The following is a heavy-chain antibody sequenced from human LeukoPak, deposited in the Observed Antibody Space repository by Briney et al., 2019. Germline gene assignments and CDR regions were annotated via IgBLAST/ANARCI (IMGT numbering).Heavy chain of an antibody. Sequence: ASVEVSCKASGYTFTSYGISWVRQAPGQGLEWMGWISAYNGNTNYAQKLQGRVTMTADTSTSTAYMELRSLRSDDTAVYYCARATVPAATLSYWGQGTLVTVFS. J-gene: IGHJ4*02. CDR2: ISAYNGNT. V-gene: IGHV1-18*01. D-gene: IGHD2-2*01. CDR1: GYTFTSYG. CDR3: ARATVPAATLSY.